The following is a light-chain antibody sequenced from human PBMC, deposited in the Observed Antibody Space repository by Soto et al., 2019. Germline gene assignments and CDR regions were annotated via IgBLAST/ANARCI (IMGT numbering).Light chain of an antibody. CDR3: QQYNKWPLT. V-gene: IGKV3-15*01. CDR1: QSVSIN. CDR2: VAS. J-gene: IGKJ4*01. Sequence: EIVMTQSPATLSVSPGERATLSCRASQSVSINLAWYQQKPGQAPRLLIYVASTRATGIPARFSGSGSGTEFTLTISSLQAEDFAVYYGQQYNKWPLTFGGGTKVEIK.